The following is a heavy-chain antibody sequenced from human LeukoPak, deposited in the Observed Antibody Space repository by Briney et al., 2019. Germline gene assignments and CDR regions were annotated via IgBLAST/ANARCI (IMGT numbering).Heavy chain of an antibody. J-gene: IGHJ4*02. D-gene: IGHD3-3*01. Sequence: GGSLRLSCAASGFTISSYSMHWVRQPPGKGLQRVALISYDGRGENYADSVKGRFTISRDTSNNTLYLQMNGLGTDDTSVYYCAKHYDFWSGYIRGFDSWGQGTLVTVSS. V-gene: IGHV3-30*18. CDR2: ISYDGRGE. CDR3: AKHYDFWSGYIRGFDS. CDR1: GFTISSYS.